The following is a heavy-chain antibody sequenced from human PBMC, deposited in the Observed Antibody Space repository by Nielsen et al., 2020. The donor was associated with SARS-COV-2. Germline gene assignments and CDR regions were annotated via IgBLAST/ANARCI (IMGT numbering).Heavy chain of an antibody. D-gene: IGHD1-1*01. J-gene: IGHJ6*03. V-gene: IGHV1-18*04. CDR2: ISGYNGDT. Sequence: ASVKVSRKASGYTFTNYGISWVRQAPGQGLEWMGWISGYNGDTNYAQKFQGRVTMTTDTSTSTAYMELRSLRSDDTAVYYCARPITNNYYYYYMDVWGKGTTVTVSS. CDR1: GYTFTNYG. CDR3: ARPITNNYYYYYMDV.